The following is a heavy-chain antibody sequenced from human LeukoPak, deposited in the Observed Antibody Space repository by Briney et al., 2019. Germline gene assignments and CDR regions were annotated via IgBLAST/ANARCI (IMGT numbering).Heavy chain of an antibody. Sequence: GRSLRLSCAASGFTFDDYAMHWVRQAPGKGPEWVSGISWNSGSIGYADSVKGRFTISRDNAKNSLYLQMNSLRAEDTALYYCAKDMGGSGYYYDAFDIWGQGTMVTVSS. CDR1: GFTFDDYA. D-gene: IGHD3-22*01. CDR3: AKDMGGSGYYYDAFDI. J-gene: IGHJ3*02. CDR2: ISWNSGSI. V-gene: IGHV3-9*01.